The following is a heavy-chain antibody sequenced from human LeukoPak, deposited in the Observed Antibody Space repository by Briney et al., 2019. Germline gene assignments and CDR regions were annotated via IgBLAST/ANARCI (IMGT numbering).Heavy chain of an antibody. CDR1: GYTFTTYY. CDR2: LNPSGGST. Sequence: ASVKVSCKASGYTFTTYYIHWVRQAPGQGFEWMGILNPSGGSTNYAQKFQGWVTMTRDTSISTAYMELSRLRSDDTAVYYCARSLSERRFDPWGQGTLVTVSS. V-gene: IGHV1-2*04. J-gene: IGHJ5*02. CDR3: ARSLSERRFDP. D-gene: IGHD6-19*01.